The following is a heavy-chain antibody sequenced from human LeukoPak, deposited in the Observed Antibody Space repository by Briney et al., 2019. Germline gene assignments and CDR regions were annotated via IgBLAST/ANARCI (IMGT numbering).Heavy chain of an antibody. V-gene: IGHV4-59*01. CDR1: GGSISSYY. CDR3: ARGSGCDFWVAAKQFDC. Sequence: SETLSLTCTVSGGSISSYYWSWIRQPPGKGLEWIGYVFYSGSTNYNPSLKSRVTISVDTSKNQFSLKLSSVTAADTAVYYCARGSGCDFWVAAKQFDCWGQGTLVTVSS. J-gene: IGHJ4*02. CDR2: VFYSGST. D-gene: IGHD3-3*01.